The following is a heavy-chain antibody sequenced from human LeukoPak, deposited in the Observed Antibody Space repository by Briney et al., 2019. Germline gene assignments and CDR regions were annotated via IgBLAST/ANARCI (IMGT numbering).Heavy chain of an antibody. D-gene: IGHD1-1*01. CDR3: AMYNWNDDAFDI. CDR1: GYTFTSYY. J-gene: IGHJ3*02. V-gene: IGHV1-69*13. CDR2: IIPIFGTA. Sequence: SVKVSCKASGYTFTSYYMHWVRQAPGQGLEWMGGIIPIFGTANYAQKFQGRVTITADESTSTAYMELSSLRSEDTAVYYCAMYNWNDDAFDIWGQGTMVTVSS.